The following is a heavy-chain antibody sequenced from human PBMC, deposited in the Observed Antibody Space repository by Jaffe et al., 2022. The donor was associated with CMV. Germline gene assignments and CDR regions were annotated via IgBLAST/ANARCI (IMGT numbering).Heavy chain of an antibody. J-gene: IGHJ6*02. CDR1: GGTFSSYA. Sequence: QVQLVQSGAEVKKPGSSVKVSCKASGGTFSSYAISWVRQAPGQGLEWMGGIIPIFGTANYAQKFQGRVTITADESTSTAYMELSSLRSEDTAVYYCARDRGTDYYGSGSYNYYYYGMDVWGQGTTVTVSS. CDR2: IIPIFGTA. V-gene: IGHV1-69*01. CDR3: ARDRGTDYYGSGSYNYYYYGMDV. D-gene: IGHD3-10*01.